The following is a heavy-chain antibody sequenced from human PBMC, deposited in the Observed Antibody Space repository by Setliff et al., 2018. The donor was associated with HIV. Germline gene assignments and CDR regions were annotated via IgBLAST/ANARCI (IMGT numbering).Heavy chain of an antibody. CDR1: GYTFTSYG. CDR2: ISAYSGNT. D-gene: IGHD3-3*01. Sequence: ASVKVSCKASGYTFTSYGISWVRQAPGQGLEWMGWISAYSGNTNHAQKLQGRVTMTTDTSTSTAYMEPRSLRSDDTAVYYCARVAWYYSFWSGLGDAFDIWGQGTMVTVSS. V-gene: IGHV1-18*01. J-gene: IGHJ3*02. CDR3: ARVAWYYSFWSGLGDAFDI.